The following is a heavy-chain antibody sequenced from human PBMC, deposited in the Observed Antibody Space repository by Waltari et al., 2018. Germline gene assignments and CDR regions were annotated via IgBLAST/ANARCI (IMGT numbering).Heavy chain of an antibody. D-gene: IGHD2-21*02. CDR3: ARDHWYSLDL. J-gene: IGHJ4*02. Sequence: EEQLVESGGGLVQPGGSLRLSCVASGFTFSIHWMAWVRQAPGKELGGVAKIKRDATGEMYVDSVKGRFTISKDNTKNSLFLEMNSLRAEDTAVYYCARDHWYSLDLWGQGTLVTVSS. CDR2: IKRDATGE. V-gene: IGHV3-7*01. CDR1: GFTFSIHW.